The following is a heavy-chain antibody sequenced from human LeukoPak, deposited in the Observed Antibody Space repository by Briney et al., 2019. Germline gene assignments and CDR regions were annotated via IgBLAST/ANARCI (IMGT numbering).Heavy chain of an antibody. CDR2: INPNSGGT. Sequence: ASVKVSCKAPGYTFTGYYMHWVRQAPGQGLEWMGWINPNSGGTNYAQKFQGRVTMTRDTSISTAYMELSRLRSDDTAVYYCARDTVTDVADAFDIWGQGTMVTVSS. D-gene: IGHD4-17*01. CDR3: ARDTVTDVADAFDI. J-gene: IGHJ3*02. CDR1: GYTFTGYY. V-gene: IGHV1-2*02.